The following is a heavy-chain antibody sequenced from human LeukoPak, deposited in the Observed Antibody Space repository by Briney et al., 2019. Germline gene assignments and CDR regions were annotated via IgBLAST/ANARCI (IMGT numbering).Heavy chain of an antibody. CDR3: ARDLRDYYDSSGYYRGDY. V-gene: IGHV1-18*01. CDR1: GYTFTSYG. D-gene: IGHD3-22*01. CDR2: ISAYNGNT. Sequence: ASVKVSCKASGYTFTSYGISWVRQAPGQGLEWMGWISAYNGNTNYAQKLQGRVTMTTDTSTSTAYMELRSLRSDDTAVYYCARDLRDYYDSSGYYRGDYWGQGTLVTVSS. J-gene: IGHJ4*02.